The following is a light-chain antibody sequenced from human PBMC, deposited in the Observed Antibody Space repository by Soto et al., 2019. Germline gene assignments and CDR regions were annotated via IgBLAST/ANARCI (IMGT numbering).Light chain of an antibody. CDR1: SSNIGSHT. V-gene: IGLV1-44*01. Sequence: QSVLTQPPSASGTPGQRVTISCSGSSSNIGSHTVNWYQQLPGTAPKLLIYSNNLRPSGVPDRCSGSKSGTSASLAISGLQSEDEADYYCATWDGSLNWVVGGGTKVTVI. CDR3: ATWDGSLNWV. CDR2: SNN. J-gene: IGLJ3*02.